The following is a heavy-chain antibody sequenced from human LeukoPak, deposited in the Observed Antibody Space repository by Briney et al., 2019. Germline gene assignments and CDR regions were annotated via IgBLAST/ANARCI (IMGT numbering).Heavy chain of an antibody. CDR2: ISYDGSNK. V-gene: IGHV3-30*18. Sequence: PGRSLRHSCAASGFTFSSYGMHRVRQAPGKGLEWVAVISYDGSNKYYADSLKGRFTISRDNSKNTLYLQMNSLRAEDTAVYYCANSLYGEDAFDIWGQGTMVTVSS. CDR1: GFTFSSYG. J-gene: IGHJ3*02. D-gene: IGHD4-17*01. CDR3: ANSLYGEDAFDI.